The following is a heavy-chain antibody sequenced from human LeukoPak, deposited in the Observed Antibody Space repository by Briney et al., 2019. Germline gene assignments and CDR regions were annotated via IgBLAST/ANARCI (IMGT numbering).Heavy chain of an antibody. CDR2: IKEDGSEK. Sequence: SGGSLRLSCAASGFTFNRDWTAWVRQAPGKGLEWVANIKEDGSEKNYVDSVKGRFTISRDNAVNSVYLQMNDLRAEDTGVYYCASHHFPYYDVLTGYSDYWGQGTLVTVSS. D-gene: IGHD3-9*01. CDR3: ASHHFPYYDVLTGYSDY. CDR1: GFTFNRDW. J-gene: IGHJ4*02. V-gene: IGHV3-7*01.